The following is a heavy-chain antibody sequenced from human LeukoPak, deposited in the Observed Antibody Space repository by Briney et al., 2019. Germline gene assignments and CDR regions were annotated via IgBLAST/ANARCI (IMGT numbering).Heavy chain of an antibody. D-gene: IGHD2-15*01. Sequence: PGGSLRLSCAASGFSFSHYSMNWVRQAPGKGLEWVAYISSGGSTIYYSDSVKGRFTISRDNAKNSLYLQMNSLRTEDTAVYYCASLLLYCSGSTCYSDYWGQGTLVTVSS. CDR2: ISSGGSTI. V-gene: IGHV3-48*01. CDR3: ASLLLYCSGSTCYSDY. J-gene: IGHJ4*02. CDR1: GFSFSHYS.